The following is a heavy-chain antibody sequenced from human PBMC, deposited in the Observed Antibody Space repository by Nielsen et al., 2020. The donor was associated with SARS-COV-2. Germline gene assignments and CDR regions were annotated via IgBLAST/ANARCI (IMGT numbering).Heavy chain of an antibody. Sequence: ASVKVSCKASGYTFTSYAMHWVRQAPGQRLEWMGWINAGNGNTKYSQKFQGRFTITRDTSASTAYMELSSLRSEDTAVYYCARGDYGDYYFDYWGQGTLVTVSS. J-gene: IGHJ4*02. CDR3: ARGDYGDYYFDY. CDR1: GYTFTSYA. CDR2: INAGNGNT. D-gene: IGHD4-17*01. V-gene: IGHV1-3*01.